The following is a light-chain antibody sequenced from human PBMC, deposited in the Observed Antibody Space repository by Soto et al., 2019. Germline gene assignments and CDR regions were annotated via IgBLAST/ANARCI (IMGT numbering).Light chain of an antibody. CDR1: NIRSKS. CDR3: QVWDSSSDHWV. V-gene: IGLV3-21*02. CDR2: DDN. Sequence: SYELTQPPSESVAPGQTATITCGGNNIRSKSVHWYQQQPGQAPVLVGYDDNDRPSGIPERFSGSNSGNTATLTISRVEAGDEADYFCQVWDSSSDHWVFGGGTKLTVL. J-gene: IGLJ3*02.